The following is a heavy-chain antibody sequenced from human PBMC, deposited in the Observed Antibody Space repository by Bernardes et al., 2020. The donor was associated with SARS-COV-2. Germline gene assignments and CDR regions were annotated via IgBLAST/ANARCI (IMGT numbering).Heavy chain of an antibody. CDR1: GYTFRNYH. V-gene: IGHV1-18*01. CDR2: VSTNNGYT. CDR3: ARVDSDKLGLLDY. J-gene: IGHJ4*02. D-gene: IGHD2-21*01. Sequence: ASVKVSCKASGYTFRNYHVSWVRQAPGQGLEWVGWVSTNNGYTRSAQRVEGRVTLTTDASTDTAYMELRGLTSEDTAVYYCARVDSDKLGLLDYWGRGSVVTVSS.